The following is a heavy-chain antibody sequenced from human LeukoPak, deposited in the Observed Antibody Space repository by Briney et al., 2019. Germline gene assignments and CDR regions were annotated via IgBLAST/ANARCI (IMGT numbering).Heavy chain of an antibody. CDR3: AKLLSGYDRFDY. CDR1: GLSFSSYG. J-gene: IGHJ4*02. D-gene: IGHD5-12*01. CDR2: IRYDGSNK. V-gene: IGHV3-30*02. Sequence: GGSLRLSCAASGLSFSSYGMHWVRQAPGKGLEWVAFIRYDGSNKYYVDSVKGRFTISRDNPKNMLHLQMNSLRAEDTAVYYCAKLLSGYDRFDYWGQGTLVTVSS.